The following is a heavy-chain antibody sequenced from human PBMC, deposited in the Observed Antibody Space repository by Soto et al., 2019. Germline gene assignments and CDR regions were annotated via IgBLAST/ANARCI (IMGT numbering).Heavy chain of an antibody. CDR3: ALRSMAVVPEY. J-gene: IGHJ4*02. V-gene: IGHV4-59*01. Sequence: QVQLQESGPGLVKPSETLSLTCAVSGDSISSYYCMCIRQPPGKGLESIGYLYYGRSANYNPSLTSRVTLSVDTSTNQCSLTLSSMTAADTAVYYCALRSMAVVPEYWGQGTLVTVPS. CDR1: GDSISSYY. D-gene: IGHD3-22*01. CDR2: LYYGRSA.